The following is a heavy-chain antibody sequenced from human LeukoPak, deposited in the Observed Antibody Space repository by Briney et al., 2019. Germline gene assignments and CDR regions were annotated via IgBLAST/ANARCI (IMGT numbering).Heavy chain of an antibody. CDR1: GFTITSSY. CDR3: ARHAGFASGWVSYYYDL. J-gene: IGHJ4*02. D-gene: IGHD6-19*01. Sequence: GGSLRLSCTASGFTITSSYVSWVRQAPGKGLEWVSLIYTGGRTHFADSVKGRFTLSRDNSKNTLYLQMNTLRAEDTAVYYCARHAGFASGWVSYYYDLWGQGTLVTVSS. V-gene: IGHV3-66*04. CDR2: IYTGGRT.